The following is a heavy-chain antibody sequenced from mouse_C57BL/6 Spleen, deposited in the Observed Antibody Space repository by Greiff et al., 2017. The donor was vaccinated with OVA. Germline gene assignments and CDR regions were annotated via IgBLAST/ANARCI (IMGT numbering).Heavy chain of an antibody. Sequence: EVKLVESGGGLVKPGGSLKLSCAASGFTFSSYAMSWVRQTPEKRLEWVATISDGGSYTYYPDNVKGRFTISRDNAKNHLYLQMSHLKSEDTAMYYCARNWYYFDYWGQGTTLTVSS. D-gene: IGHD4-1*01. CDR1: GFTFSSYA. CDR2: ISDGGSYT. J-gene: IGHJ2*01. CDR3: ARNWYYFDY. V-gene: IGHV5-4*03.